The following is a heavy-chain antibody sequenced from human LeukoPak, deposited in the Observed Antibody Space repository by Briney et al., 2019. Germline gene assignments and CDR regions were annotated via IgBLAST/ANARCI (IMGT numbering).Heavy chain of an antibody. J-gene: IGHJ3*02. D-gene: IGHD2-2*01. Sequence: GGSLRLSCAASGFTFSSYTMNWVRQAPGKGLEWVSYISSSSSSIYYADSVKGRFTISRDNAKNSLYLQMSSLRAEDTAVYYCATKRFCSSTRCQDAFDIWGQGTMVTVSS. CDR1: GFTFSSYT. CDR2: ISSSSSSI. CDR3: ATKRFCSSTRCQDAFDI. V-gene: IGHV3-48*01.